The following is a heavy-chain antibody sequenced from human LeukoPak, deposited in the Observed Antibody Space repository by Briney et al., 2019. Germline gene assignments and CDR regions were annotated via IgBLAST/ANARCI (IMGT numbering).Heavy chain of an antibody. D-gene: IGHD6-25*01. CDR2: IIPIFGTA. V-gene: IGHV1-69*05. J-gene: IGHJ4*02. Sequence: GSSVKVSCKASGGTFSSYAISWVRQAPGQGLEWMGRIIPIFGTANYAQKFQGRVTMTRDTSTSTVYMELSSLRSEDTAVYYCARARRAGFDYWGQGTLVTVSS. CDR3: ARARRAGFDY. CDR1: GGTFSSYA.